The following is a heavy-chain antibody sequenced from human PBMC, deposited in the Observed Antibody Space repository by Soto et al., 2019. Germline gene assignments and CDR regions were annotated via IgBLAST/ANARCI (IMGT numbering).Heavy chain of an antibody. J-gene: IGHJ5*01. V-gene: IGHV1-18*04. Sequence: ASVKVSCKASGYTSADFGISWVRQAPGQGLEWMGWVSGNNGASNPAPKVQGRITMTLDTSTGVSYMALRSLRSDDTAIYYCVRDQKYFRVNGNWFDSRGQGTLVT. CDR3: VRDQKYFRVNGNWFDS. D-gene: IGHD2-2*01. CDR1: GYTSADFG. CDR2: VSGNNGAS.